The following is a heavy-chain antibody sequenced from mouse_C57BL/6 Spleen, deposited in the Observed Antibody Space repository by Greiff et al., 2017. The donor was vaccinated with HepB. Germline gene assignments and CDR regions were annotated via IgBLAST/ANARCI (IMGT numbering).Heavy chain of an antibody. CDR3: AREDDYDSY. V-gene: IGHV1-52*01. Sequence: QVQLKQPGAELVRPGSSVKLSCKASGYTFTSYWMHWVKQRPIQGLEWIGNIDPSDSETHYNQKFKDKATLTVDKSSSTAYMQLSSLTSEDSAVYYCAREDDYDSYWGQGTTLTVSS. J-gene: IGHJ2*01. CDR2: IDPSDSET. D-gene: IGHD2-4*01. CDR1: GYTFTSYW.